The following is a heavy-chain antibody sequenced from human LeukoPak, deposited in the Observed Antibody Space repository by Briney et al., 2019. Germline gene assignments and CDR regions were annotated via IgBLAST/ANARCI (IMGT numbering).Heavy chain of an antibody. J-gene: IGHJ4*02. CDR3: ARGYGSGRPVDY. D-gene: IGHD3-10*01. Sequence: PSETLSLTCTVSGGSISSYYWSWIRQPPGKGLEWIGYIYYSGSTNYNPSLKSRVTISVDTSKNQFSLKLSSVTAADTAVYYCARGYGSGRPVDYWGQGTLVTVSS. CDR2: IYYSGST. V-gene: IGHV4-59*08. CDR1: GGSISSYY.